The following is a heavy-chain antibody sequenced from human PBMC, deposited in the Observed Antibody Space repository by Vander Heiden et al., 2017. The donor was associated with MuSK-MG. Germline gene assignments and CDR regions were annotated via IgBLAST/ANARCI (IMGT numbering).Heavy chain of an antibody. CDR3: ARDRGGSYPNWFDP. V-gene: IGHV1-69*08. J-gene: IGHJ5*02. D-gene: IGHD1-26*01. CDR1: GGTFSSYT. CDR2: IIPILGIA. Sequence: QVQLVQSGAEVKKPGSSVKVSCKASGGTFSSYTISWVRQAPGQGLEWMGRIIPILGIANYAQKFQGRVTITADKSTSTAYMELSSLRSEDTAVYYCARDRGGSYPNWFDPWGQGTLVTVSS.